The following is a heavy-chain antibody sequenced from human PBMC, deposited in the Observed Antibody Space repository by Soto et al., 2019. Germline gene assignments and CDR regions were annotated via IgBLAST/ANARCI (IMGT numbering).Heavy chain of an antibody. CDR1: GGSISSGGYY. V-gene: IGHV4-31*03. J-gene: IGHJ4*02. D-gene: IGHD3-10*01. CDR3: ARDRYGSGSYPD. CDR2: IYYSGST. Sequence: SATLSLTCTVSGGSISSGGYYWSWIRQHPGKGLEWIGYIYYSGSTYYNPSLKSRVTISVDTSKNQFSLKLSSVTAADTAVYYCARDRYGSGSYPDWGQGTLVTVSS.